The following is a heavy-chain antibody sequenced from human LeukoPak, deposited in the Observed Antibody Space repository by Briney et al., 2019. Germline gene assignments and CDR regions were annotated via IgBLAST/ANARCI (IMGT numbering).Heavy chain of an antibody. CDR2: IYYRGST. V-gene: IGHV4-59*01. J-gene: IGHJ4*02. Sequence: SETLSLTCTVSGGSINNYYWSWIRQPPGKGLEWIGYIYYRGSTNYNPSLKSRVTFSVDTSKNQFSLKLNSVTAADTAVYYCARGGDYGDLRYFDYWGQGTLVTGSS. CDR3: ARGGDYGDLRYFDY. D-gene: IGHD4-17*01. CDR1: GGSINNYY.